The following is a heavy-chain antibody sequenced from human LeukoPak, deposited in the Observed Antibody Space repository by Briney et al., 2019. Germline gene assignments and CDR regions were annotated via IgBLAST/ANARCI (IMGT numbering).Heavy chain of an antibody. CDR2: IYPGDFDT. D-gene: IGHD2-21*02. J-gene: IGHJ3*02. V-gene: IGHV5-51*04. CDR1: GYSFTSYW. Sequence: GESLKISCKGSGYSFTSYWIGWVRQMPGKGLEWMGIIYPGDFDTRYSPSFQGQVTISADKPISTAYLQWSSLKASDTAMYYCARPYCGGDCYTAPDAFDIWGQGTMVTVSS. CDR3: ARPYCGGDCYTAPDAFDI.